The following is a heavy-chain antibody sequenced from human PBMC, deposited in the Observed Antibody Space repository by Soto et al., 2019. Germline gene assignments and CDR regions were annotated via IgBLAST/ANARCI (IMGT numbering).Heavy chain of an antibody. CDR1: GYTFTSYY. V-gene: IGHV1-46*03. Sequence: QVQLVQSGAEVMQPGASVKVSCKASGYTFTSYYIQWVRQAPGQGLEWMRIINPSGGSTNYAQKFQGRVTMTRDTSTSTVYMELSSLRSEDTAIYYCSRGYPPRDQLGNLPGAFWGQGTLVTVSS. CDR3: SRGYPPRDQLGNLPGAF. CDR2: INPSGGST. J-gene: IGHJ4*02. D-gene: IGHD1-1*01.